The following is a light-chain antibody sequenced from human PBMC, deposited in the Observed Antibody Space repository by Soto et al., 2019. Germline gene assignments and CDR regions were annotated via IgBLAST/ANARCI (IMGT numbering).Light chain of an antibody. CDR1: QSVSSNY. J-gene: IGKJ1*01. V-gene: IGKV3-20*01. CDR3: QQYGSSPPVT. Sequence: EIVLTQSPGTLSLSPGERATLSCRASQSVSSNYLAWYQQKPGQAPRLLIYGASNRATGIPDRFSGSGSGTGFTLTISRLEPEDFAVYYCQQYGSSPPVTFGQGTKVDTK. CDR2: GAS.